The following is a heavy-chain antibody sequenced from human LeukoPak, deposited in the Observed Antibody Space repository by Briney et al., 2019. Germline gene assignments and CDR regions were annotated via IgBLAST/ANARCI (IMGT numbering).Heavy chain of an antibody. CDR2: IYYSGST. Sequence: SETLSLTCTVSSGSISSYYWSWIRQPPGKGLEWIGYIYYSGSTNYNPSLKSRVTISVDTSKNQFSLKLSSVTAADTAVYYCARHFLYDPFDPWGQGTLVTVSS. V-gene: IGHV4-59*08. D-gene: IGHD3-16*01. CDR1: SGSISSYY. J-gene: IGHJ5*02. CDR3: ARHFLYDPFDP.